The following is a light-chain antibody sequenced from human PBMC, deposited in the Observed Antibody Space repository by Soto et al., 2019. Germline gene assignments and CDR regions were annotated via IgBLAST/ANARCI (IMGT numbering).Light chain of an antibody. V-gene: IGLV2-14*01. Sequence: QSALTQPASVSGSPGQSITISCTGTSSDVGGYNYVSWYQQHPGKAPKLMIFEVSNRPSGVSNRFSGSKSGNTASLTISGLQAEDEADYYCSSYTSRSPNWVFGGGTKLTVL. CDR1: SSDVGGYNY. J-gene: IGLJ3*02. CDR3: SSYTSRSPNWV. CDR2: EVS.